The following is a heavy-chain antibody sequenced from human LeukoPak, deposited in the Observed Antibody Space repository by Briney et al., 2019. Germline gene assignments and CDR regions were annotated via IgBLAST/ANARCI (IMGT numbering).Heavy chain of an antibody. V-gene: IGHV1-2*02. CDR2: INPNSGGT. CDR3: AREVGGPTSYYFDY. Sequence: ASVKVSCKASGYTFTDYYMHWVRQAPGQGLEWMGWINPNSGGTNYAQKLQGRVTMTTDTSTSTAYMELRSLRSDDTAVYYCAREVGGPTSYYFDYWGQGTLVTVSS. D-gene: IGHD1-26*01. J-gene: IGHJ4*02. CDR1: GYTFTDYY.